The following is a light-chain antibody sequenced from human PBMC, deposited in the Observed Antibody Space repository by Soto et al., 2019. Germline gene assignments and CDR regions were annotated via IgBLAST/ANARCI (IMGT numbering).Light chain of an antibody. CDR3: QSYDSGLPVV. CDR1: SSNIGAGYD. CDR2: GNS. V-gene: IGLV1-40*01. Sequence: QAVVTQPPSVSGAPGQRVTISCTGSSSNIGAGYDVHWYQQLPGTAPKLLIYGNSNRPSGVPDRFSGSKSGTSASLAITGLQAEDEADYYCQSYDSGLPVVFGGGTKLTVL. J-gene: IGLJ2*01.